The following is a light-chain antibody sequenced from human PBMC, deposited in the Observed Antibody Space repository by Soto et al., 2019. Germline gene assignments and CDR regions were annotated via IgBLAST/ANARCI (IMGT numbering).Light chain of an antibody. V-gene: IGKV4-1*01. CDR2: WAS. CDR3: QQYYGSPLA. J-gene: IGKJ1*01. CDR1: QSVLYNSNHKNY. Sequence: DIVMIQSPDSLAVSLGERATINCKSSQSVLYNSNHKNYLAWYQQKPGQPPKLLIYWASTRESGVPDRFSGSGSGTDFTLTISSLQAEDVAVYYCQQYYGSPLAFGQGTKVEIK.